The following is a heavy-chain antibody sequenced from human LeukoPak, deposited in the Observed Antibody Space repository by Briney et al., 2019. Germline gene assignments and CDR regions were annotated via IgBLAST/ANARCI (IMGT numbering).Heavy chain of an antibody. J-gene: IGHJ4*02. CDR1: GFSVNDNY. V-gene: IGHV3-53*01. Sequence: PGGSLRLSCIVSGFSVNDNYMSWVSQAPGKGLQWVSVLFPDGRTFYGDSVRGRFTISRDLARNTLLLQMHSLRADDTAVHYCARTNPVYGDYDYWGQGTLVTVSS. D-gene: IGHD4-17*01. CDR3: ARTNPVYGDYDY. CDR2: LFPDGRT.